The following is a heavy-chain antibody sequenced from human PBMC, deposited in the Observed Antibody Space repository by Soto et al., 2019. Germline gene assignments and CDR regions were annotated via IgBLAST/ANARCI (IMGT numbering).Heavy chain of an antibody. CDR1: GFTVSSYY. Sequence: PGGSLRLSCAASGFTVSSYYMSWVRPAPGKGLEWVSVIYSAGSADFADSVKGRFTISRDNFKNTLYLQMSSLRAEDTAVYYCSKDRIAVAGPLDYWGQGTLVTVSS. CDR3: SKDRIAVAGPLDY. D-gene: IGHD6-19*01. J-gene: IGHJ4*02. V-gene: IGHV3-66*01. CDR2: IYSAGSA.